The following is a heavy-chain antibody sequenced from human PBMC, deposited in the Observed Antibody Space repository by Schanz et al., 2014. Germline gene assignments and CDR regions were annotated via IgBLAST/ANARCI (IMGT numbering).Heavy chain of an antibody. D-gene: IGHD2-15*01. J-gene: IGHJ4*02. CDR3: ASGCSGGTCFGDY. CDR1: GFTFSSYW. Sequence: VQLVESGGGLVQPGGSLRLSCAASGFTFSSYWMHWVRQAPGKGLVWVSRIKTDGSSSDYADSVKGRFTISRDNAKNTLYLQMNSLRAEDTAVYYCASGCSGGTCFGDYWGQGTLVTVSS. V-gene: IGHV3-74*01. CDR2: IKTDGSSS.